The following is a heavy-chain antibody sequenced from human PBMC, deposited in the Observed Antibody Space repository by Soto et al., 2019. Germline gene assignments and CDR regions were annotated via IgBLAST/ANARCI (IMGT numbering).Heavy chain of an antibody. V-gene: IGHV3-23*01. CDR2: ISGSGGST. Sequence: PGGSLRLSCAASGFTFSSYAMSWVRQAPGKGLEWVSAISGSGGSTYYADSVKGRFTISRDNSKNTLYPQMNSLRAEDTAVYYCAKAYDFWSGYYLRRAVFVDYWGQGTLVTVSS. J-gene: IGHJ4*02. CDR1: GFTFSSYA. D-gene: IGHD3-3*01. CDR3: AKAYDFWSGYYLRRAVFVDY.